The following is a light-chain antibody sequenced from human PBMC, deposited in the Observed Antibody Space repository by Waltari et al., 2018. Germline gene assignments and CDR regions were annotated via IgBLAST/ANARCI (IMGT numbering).Light chain of an antibody. Sequence: TQSPATLSLSPGERATLSCRASQSVSRDLAWYQQKPGQAPRLLIYAVSIRPSGIPVSFSGIGSGTEFPLTTSSLEPEDFAFYFCQKYFNFPHSFGRGPKWRSN. CDR3: QKYFNFPHS. CDR2: AVS. CDR1: QSVSRD. V-gene: IGKV3-15*01. J-gene: IGKJ2*03.